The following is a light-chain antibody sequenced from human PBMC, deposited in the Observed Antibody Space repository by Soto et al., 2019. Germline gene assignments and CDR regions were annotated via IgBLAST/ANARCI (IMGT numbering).Light chain of an antibody. J-gene: IGLJ3*02. CDR3: QSYDSSLSGWV. V-gene: IGLV1-40*01. CDR1: SSNIGARYD. Sequence: QSVLTQPPSVSGAPGQRVSISCTGSSSNIGARYDVHWYQQLPGTAPKLLIYGNNNRPSGVPDRFSGSKSGTSVSLAITGLKAEDEADYYCQSYDSSLSGWVFGGGTKLTVL. CDR2: GNN.